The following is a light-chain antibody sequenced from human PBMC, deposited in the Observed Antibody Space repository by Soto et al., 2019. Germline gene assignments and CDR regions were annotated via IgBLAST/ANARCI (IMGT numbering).Light chain of an antibody. J-gene: IGKJ5*01. CDR2: AAS. CDR1: QSVGSSY. Sequence: IVLTQSPGTLSLSLGERATLSCRASQSVGSSYLAWYQQKPGQAPRLLIYAASSRATGIPDRFSGSASGTDFTLTINRLEPEDFAVYYCQLYGISPHFGQGTRLEIK. CDR3: QLYGISPH. V-gene: IGKV3-20*01.